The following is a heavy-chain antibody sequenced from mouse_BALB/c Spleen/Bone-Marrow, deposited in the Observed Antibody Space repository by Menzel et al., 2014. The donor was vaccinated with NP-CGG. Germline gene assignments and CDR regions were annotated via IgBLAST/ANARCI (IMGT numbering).Heavy chain of an antibody. V-gene: IGHV5-12-1*01. CDR3: ARHGRGNYDYAMDY. Sequence: EVKLVESGGGLVKPGGSLKLSCAASGFAFSSYDMSWVRQTPEQRLEWVAYISSAAGRTYYPDTVKGRFTISRDNAKNSLYLQMSSLKSEDTAMYDCARHGRGNYDYAMDYWGQGTSVTVSS. D-gene: IGHD2-1*01. CDR2: ISSAAGRT. CDR1: GFAFSSYD. J-gene: IGHJ4*01.